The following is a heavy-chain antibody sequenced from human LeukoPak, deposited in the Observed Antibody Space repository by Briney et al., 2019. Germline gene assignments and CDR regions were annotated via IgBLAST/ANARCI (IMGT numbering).Heavy chain of an antibody. CDR3: ARDKPYYYGMDV. CDR2: IIPIFGTA. Sequence: ASVKVSCKASGGTFSSYAISWVRQAPGQGLEWMGGIIPIFGTANYAQKFQGRVTITADEPTSTAYMELSSLRSEDTAVYYRARDKPYYYGMDVWGQGTTVTVSS. V-gene: IGHV1-69*13. J-gene: IGHJ6*02. CDR1: GGTFSSYA.